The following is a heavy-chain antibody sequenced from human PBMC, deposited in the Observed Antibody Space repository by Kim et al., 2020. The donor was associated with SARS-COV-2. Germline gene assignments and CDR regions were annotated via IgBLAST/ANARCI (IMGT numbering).Heavy chain of an antibody. Sequence: GESLKISCKGSGYSFTSYWIGWVRQMPGKGLEWMGIIYPGDSDTRYSPSFQGQVTISADKSISTAYLQWSSLKASDTAMYYCARLGVVTAIQGGFDPWGQGTLVTVSS. CDR2: IYPGDSDT. D-gene: IGHD2-21*02. CDR1: GYSFTSYW. V-gene: IGHV5-51*01. CDR3: ARLGVVTAIQGGFDP. J-gene: IGHJ5*02.